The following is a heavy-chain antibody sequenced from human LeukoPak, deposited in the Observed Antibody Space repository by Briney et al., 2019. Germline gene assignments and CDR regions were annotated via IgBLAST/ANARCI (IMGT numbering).Heavy chain of an antibody. J-gene: IGHJ6*03. CDR2: IKQDGSEK. Sequence: PGGSLRLSCAASEFTFSRYWMSWVRLAPGKGLEWVANIKQDGSEKYFVDSVKGRFTISRDNANNSLYLQMNSLRAEDTAVYYCARADIAGSGYYYMDVWGKGTTVTVSS. V-gene: IGHV3-7*01. CDR1: EFTFSRYW. CDR3: ARADIAGSGYYYMDV. D-gene: IGHD5-12*01.